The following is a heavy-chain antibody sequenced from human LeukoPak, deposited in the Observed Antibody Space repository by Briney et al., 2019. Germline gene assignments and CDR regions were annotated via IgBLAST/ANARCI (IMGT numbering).Heavy chain of an antibody. CDR2: ISAGNGNT. D-gene: IGHD6-13*01. CDR3: ATEQQLDY. Sequence: AASVKVSCKASGYTFTSYAIHWVRQAPGQRLEWMGWISAGNGNTKYSQNFQGRVTFISNTSATTAFMELSSLRSEDAAVYYCATEQQLDYWGQGTLVTVSS. CDR1: GYTFTSYA. V-gene: IGHV1-3*01. J-gene: IGHJ4*02.